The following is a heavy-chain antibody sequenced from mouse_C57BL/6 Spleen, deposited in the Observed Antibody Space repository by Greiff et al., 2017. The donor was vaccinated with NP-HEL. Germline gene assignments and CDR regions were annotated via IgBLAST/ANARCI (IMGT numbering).Heavy chain of an antibody. D-gene: IGHD1-1*01. CDR3: ASKGEYYGSSYSFAY. CDR2: IYPGDGDT. V-gene: IGHV1-82*01. Sequence: VQLQQSGPELVKPGASVKISCKASGYAFSSSWMNWVKQRPGKGLEWIGRIYPGDGDTNYNGKFKGKATLTEDKSSSTAYMQLSSLTSEDSAVYFCASKGEYYGSSYSFAYWGQGTLVTVSA. J-gene: IGHJ3*01. CDR1: GYAFSSSW.